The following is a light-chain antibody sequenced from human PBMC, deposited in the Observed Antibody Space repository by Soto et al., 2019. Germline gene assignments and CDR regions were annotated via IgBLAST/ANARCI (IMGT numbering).Light chain of an antibody. V-gene: IGLV2-14*01. J-gene: IGLJ1*01. CDR1: SSDVGGYKY. CDR3: SSYTSSSLYV. CDR2: DVS. Sequence: QSALTQPASVSGSPGQSITISCTGTSSDVGGYKYVSWYQQYPGKAPKLMIYDVSNRPSGVANRFSGSKSGNTASLTISGLHAEDEADYYCSSYTSSSLYVFGTGTKVTVL.